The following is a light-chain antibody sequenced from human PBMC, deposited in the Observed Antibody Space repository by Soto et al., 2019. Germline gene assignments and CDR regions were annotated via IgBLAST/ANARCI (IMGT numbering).Light chain of an antibody. J-gene: IGKJ4*01. CDR1: QSVSSSY. CDR2: VAS. V-gene: IGKV3-20*01. CDR3: QQYDSSPLLT. Sequence: EIVLTQSPGTLSLSPGERATLSCSASQSVSSSYLAWYQQKPVQAHRLLIYVASHRATGIPDRFSGSGSGTYFTMTSSRLAPEDFAVYDCQQYDSSPLLTLGGGTKVEIK.